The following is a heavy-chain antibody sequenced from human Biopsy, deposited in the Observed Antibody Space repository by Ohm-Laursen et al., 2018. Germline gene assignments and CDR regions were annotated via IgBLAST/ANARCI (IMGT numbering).Heavy chain of an antibody. V-gene: IGHV3-33*01. CDR3: ARDPIVGSKANGMDV. D-gene: IGHD1-26*01. CDR1: GFTFSVYA. J-gene: IGHJ6*02. Sequence: SLRLSCSASGFTFSVYAMHWVRQAPGKGLEWVAIIWYDGSSEYYADSVKGRFTISRDNSKNTVYLQMNSLRVEDTAVYYCARDPIVGSKANGMDVWGQGTTVTVSS. CDR2: IWYDGSSE.